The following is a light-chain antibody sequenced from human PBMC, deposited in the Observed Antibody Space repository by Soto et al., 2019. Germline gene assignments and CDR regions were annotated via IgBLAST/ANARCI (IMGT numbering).Light chain of an antibody. CDR2: GAS. Sequence: DIVVTQSPGPLSLSPGERATLSCRASQSVSSGYLAWYQQKPGRVPRLLIYGASNRAPGIPDRFTGSGSGTDFTLTIARVEPEDFAVYYCQLCGIAPFTFGPGTKVDIK. V-gene: IGKV3-20*01. J-gene: IGKJ3*01. CDR3: QLCGIAPFT. CDR1: QSVSSGY.